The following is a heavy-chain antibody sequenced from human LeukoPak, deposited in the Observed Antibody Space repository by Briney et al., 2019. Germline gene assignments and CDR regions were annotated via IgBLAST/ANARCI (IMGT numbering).Heavy chain of an antibody. CDR1: GGSISSYY. CDR2: IYYSGST. Sequence: SETLSLTCTVSGGSISSYYWSWIRQPPGKGLEWIGSIYYSGSTNYNPSLKSRVTISVDTSTNQFSLQLSSVTAADTAVYYCARDSGYGSGIAFYYYGMDVWGQGTTVTVSS. V-gene: IGHV4-59*01. J-gene: IGHJ6*02. D-gene: IGHD3-10*01. CDR3: ARDSGYGSGIAFYYYGMDV.